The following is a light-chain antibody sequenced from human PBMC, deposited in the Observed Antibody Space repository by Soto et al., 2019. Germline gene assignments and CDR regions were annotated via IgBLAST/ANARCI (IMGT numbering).Light chain of an antibody. J-gene: IGKJ1*01. CDR2: WSS. CDR3: QQYHSAPQT. Sequence: DIVMTQSPDSLAVSLGERATINCKSSQSVLFSPNNKNYLAWYQQKPGQPPKLLIYWSSTRESGVPDRFGGSGSGTDFTLTICSLQAEDVAFYYCQQYHSAPQTFGQGTKVEIK. CDR1: QSVLFSPNNKNY. V-gene: IGKV4-1*01.